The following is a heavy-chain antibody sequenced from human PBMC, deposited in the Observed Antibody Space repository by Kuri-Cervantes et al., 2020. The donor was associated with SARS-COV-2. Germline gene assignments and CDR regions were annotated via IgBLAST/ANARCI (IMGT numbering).Heavy chain of an antibody. V-gene: IGHV4-34*01. J-gene: IGHJ6*02. D-gene: IGHD3-10*01. CDR2: INHSGST. CDR1: GGSFSGYY. Sequence: SEILSLTCAVYGGSFSGYYWSWIRQPPGKGLEWIGEINHSGSTNYNPSLKSRVTISVDTSKNQFSLKLSSVTAADTAVYYCARPRGRPGYYYYYGMDVWGQGTTVTVSS. CDR3: ARPRGRPGYYYYYGMDV.